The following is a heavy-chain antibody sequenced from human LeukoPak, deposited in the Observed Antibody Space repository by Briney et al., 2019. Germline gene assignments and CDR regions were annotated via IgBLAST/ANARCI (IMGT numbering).Heavy chain of an antibody. CDR3: ATGRGSGYYNYFEY. CDR2: ISGGGGSP. Sequence: QTGGSLRLSCAASGFTVSNYAMSWVRQAPGKGLEWVSSISGGGGSPYYADSVKGRFTISRDNSKNTLYLQMNSLRAEDTAVYYCATGRGSGYYNYFEYWGQGTPVTVSS. V-gene: IGHV3-23*01. CDR1: GFTVSNYA. J-gene: IGHJ4*02. D-gene: IGHD3-22*01.